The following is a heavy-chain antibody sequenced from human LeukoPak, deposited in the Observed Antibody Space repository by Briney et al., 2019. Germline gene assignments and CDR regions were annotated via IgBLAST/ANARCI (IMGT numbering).Heavy chain of an antibody. V-gene: IGHV4-39*01. CDR2: IYYSGST. CDR3: ARAIAAAGTERGWFDP. D-gene: IGHD6-13*01. J-gene: IGHJ5*02. CDR1: GGSISSSSYY. Sequence: PSETLSLTCTVSGGSISSSSYYWGWIRQPPGKGLEWIGSIYYSGSTYYNPSLKSRVTISVDTSKNQFSLKLSSVTAADTAVYYCARAIAAAGTERGWFDPWGQGTLVTVSS.